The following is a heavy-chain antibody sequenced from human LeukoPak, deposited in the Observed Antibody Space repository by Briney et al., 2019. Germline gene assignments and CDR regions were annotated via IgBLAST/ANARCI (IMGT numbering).Heavy chain of an antibody. V-gene: IGHV3-23*01. J-gene: IGHJ6*02. CDR1: GFTFSNFA. CDR2: VFGSGGST. Sequence: GGSLRLSCAASGFTFSNFAMSWVRQAPGKGLEWVSSVFGSGGSTYYADSVEGRFTISRDNSKNTLYLQMNSLRAEYTAVYYCAKVSRGYCRGGTCYYFYGLDVWGQGTTVTVSS. CDR3: AKVSRGYCRGGTCYYFYGLDV. D-gene: IGHD2-15*01.